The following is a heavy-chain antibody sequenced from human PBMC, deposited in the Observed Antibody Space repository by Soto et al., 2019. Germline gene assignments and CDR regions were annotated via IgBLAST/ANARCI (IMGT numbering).Heavy chain of an antibody. CDR2: IYYSGST. V-gene: IGHV4-39*01. CDR3: ARHTVIVGAMGY. Sequence: QLQLQESGPGLVKPSETLSLTCTVSGGSISSSSYYWGWIRQPPGKGLEWIGRIYYSGSTYYNPSIKSRVTITVDTSKNQFSLKLSSVTAADTAVYYCARHTVIVGAMGYWGQGTLVTVSS. D-gene: IGHD1-26*01. J-gene: IGHJ4*02. CDR1: GGSISSSSYY.